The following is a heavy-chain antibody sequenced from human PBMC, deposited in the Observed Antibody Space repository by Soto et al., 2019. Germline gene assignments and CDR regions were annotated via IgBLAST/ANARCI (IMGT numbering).Heavy chain of an antibody. CDR2: IYFSGTT. CDR1: GGSVGSGSYY. D-gene: IGHD3-22*01. J-gene: IGHJ4*02. Sequence: SETLSLTCTVSGGSVGSGSYYWSWIRQPPGKGLEWIGYIYFSGTTNYNPSLKSRVTISLDTSKNQFSLKLTSVTAADTAVYYCACEPVLSVYYLFDQWGQGNLVTV. V-gene: IGHV4-61*01. CDR3: ACEPVLSVYYLFDQ.